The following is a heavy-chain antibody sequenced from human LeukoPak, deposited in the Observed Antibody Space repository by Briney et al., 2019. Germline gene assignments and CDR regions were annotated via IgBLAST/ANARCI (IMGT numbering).Heavy chain of an antibody. CDR2: ISASGGST. Sequence: TGGSLGLSCAASGFTFTSYAMNWVRQAPGKGLEWVSAISASGGSTYYADSVKGRFTISKDNSKNTLYLQMNSLRAEDTAVYYCATRNTLVRGVMLGGDYWGQGTLVTVFS. CDR1: GFTFTSYA. V-gene: IGHV3-23*01. J-gene: IGHJ4*02. D-gene: IGHD3-10*01. CDR3: ATRNTLVRGVMLGGDY.